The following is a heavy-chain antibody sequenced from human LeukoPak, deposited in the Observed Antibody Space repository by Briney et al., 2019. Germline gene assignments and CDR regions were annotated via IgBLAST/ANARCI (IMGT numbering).Heavy chain of an antibody. D-gene: IGHD6-19*01. CDR3: ARDRQWLTSGESYYYGMDV. CDR2: IYYSGST. J-gene: IGHJ6*02. V-gene: IGHV4-59*01. Sequence: PSETLSLTCTVSGGSISSYYWSWIRQPPGKGLEWIGYIYYSGSTNYNPSLKSRVTISVDTSKYQFSLKLRSVTAADTAVYYCARDRQWLTSGESYYYGMDVWGQGTTVTVSS. CDR1: GGSISSYY.